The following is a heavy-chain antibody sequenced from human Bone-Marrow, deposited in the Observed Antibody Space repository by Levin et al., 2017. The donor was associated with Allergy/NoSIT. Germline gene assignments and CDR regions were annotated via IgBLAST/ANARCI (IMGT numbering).Heavy chain of an antibody. Sequence: GGSLRLSCAASGFTFSSYGMHWVRQAPGKGLEWVAVISYDGSNKYYADSVKGRFTISRDNSKNTLYLQMNSLRAEDTAVYYCAKGRRYCSGGSCYSGEYRFYYYYYGMDVWGQGTTVTVSS. J-gene: IGHJ6*02. CDR1: GFTFSSYG. CDR3: AKGRRYCSGGSCYSGEYRFYYYYYGMDV. CDR2: ISYDGSNK. V-gene: IGHV3-30*18. D-gene: IGHD2-15*01.